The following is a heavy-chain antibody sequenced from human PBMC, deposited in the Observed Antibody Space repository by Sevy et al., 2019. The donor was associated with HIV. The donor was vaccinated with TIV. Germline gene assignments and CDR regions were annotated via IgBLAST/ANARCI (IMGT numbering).Heavy chain of an antibody. CDR1: GFTFSSYA. J-gene: IGHJ4*02. D-gene: IGHD6-13*01. CDR3: AGDPQAAAGTSHFDY. Sequence: GGSLRLSCAASGFTFSSYAMHWVRQAPGKGLEWVAVISYDGSNKYYADSVKGRFTISRDNSKKTLYLQMNSLRAEDTAVYYCAGDPQAAAGTSHFDYWGQGTLVTVSS. V-gene: IGHV3-30-3*01. CDR2: ISYDGSNK.